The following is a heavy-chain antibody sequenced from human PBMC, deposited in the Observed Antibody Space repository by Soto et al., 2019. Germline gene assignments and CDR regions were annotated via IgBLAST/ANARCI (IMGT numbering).Heavy chain of an antibody. J-gene: IGHJ6*03. D-gene: IGHD2-2*01. Sequence: ASVKVSCKASGYTFTGYYMHWVRQAPGQGLEWMGWINPNSGGTNYAQKFQGWVTMTRDTSISTAYMELSRLRSDDTAVYYCARDAVYCSSTSCYGPPDHYYYMDVWGKGTTVTVSS. CDR3: ARDAVYCSSTSCYGPPDHYYYMDV. CDR2: INPNSGGT. CDR1: GYTFTGYY. V-gene: IGHV1-2*04.